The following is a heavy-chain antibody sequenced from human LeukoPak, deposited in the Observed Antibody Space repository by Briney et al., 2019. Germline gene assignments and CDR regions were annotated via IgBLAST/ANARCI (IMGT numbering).Heavy chain of an antibody. V-gene: IGHV4-34*01. CDR2: INHSGST. CDR3: ARTTEGYCRGRSCYSYYYYMDV. Sequence: PSETLSLTCAVYGGSFSGYYWSWIRQPPGKGLEWIGEINHSGSTNYNPSLKSRVTISVDTSKNQFSLKLSSVTAADTAVYYCARTTEGYCRGRSCYSYYYYMDVWGKGTTVTVSS. J-gene: IGHJ6*03. CDR1: GGSFSGYY. D-gene: IGHD2-15*01.